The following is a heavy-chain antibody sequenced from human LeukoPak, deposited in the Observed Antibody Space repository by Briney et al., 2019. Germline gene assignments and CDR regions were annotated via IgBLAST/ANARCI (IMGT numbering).Heavy chain of an antibody. Sequence: GASVKVSCKASGYSFTSHYIHWVRQAPGQGLEWMGIINPSRGSTSYAQKFQGRVTVTRDTSTSTVYMDLSSLGSEDTAVYYCARGEYYSDTSSYFDYWGQGTLVTVSS. CDR3: ARGEYYSDTSSYFDY. CDR1: GYSFTSHY. D-gene: IGHD3-22*01. V-gene: IGHV1-46*01. CDR2: INPSRGST. J-gene: IGHJ4*02.